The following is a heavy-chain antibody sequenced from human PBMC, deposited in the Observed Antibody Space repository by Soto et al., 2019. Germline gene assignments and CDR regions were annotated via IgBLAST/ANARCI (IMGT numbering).Heavy chain of an antibody. CDR1: GGSISSYY. D-gene: IGHD4-17*01. J-gene: IGHJ4*02. Sequence: PSETLSLTCTVSGGSISSYYWSWIRQPPGKGLEWIGYIYYSGSTNYNPSLKSRVTISVDTSKNQFSLKLSSVTAADTAVYYCARGGDYAIDYWGQGTMVTVYS. CDR3: ARGGDYAIDY. CDR2: IYYSGST. V-gene: IGHV4-59*01.